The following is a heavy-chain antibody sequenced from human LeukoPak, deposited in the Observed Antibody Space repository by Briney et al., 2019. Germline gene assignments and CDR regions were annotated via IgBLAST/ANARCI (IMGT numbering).Heavy chain of an antibody. V-gene: IGHV6-1*01. CDR3: AEGMGIFDS. CDR2: TYYRSQWFH. J-gene: IGHJ4*02. CDR1: GDSVSSNSAA. D-gene: IGHD7-27*01. Sequence: SQTLSLTCDISGDSVSSNSAAWNWIRQSPSRGLEWLGRTYYRSQWFHDYAVSAKGRITINPDTSKNQFSLQLNSVTPEDTAVYYCAEGMGIFDSWGQGTLVTVSS.